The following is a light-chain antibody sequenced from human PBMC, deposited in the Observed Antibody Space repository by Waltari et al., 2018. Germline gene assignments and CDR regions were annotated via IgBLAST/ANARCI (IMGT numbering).Light chain of an antibody. CDR3: GSYTSSSTLV. J-gene: IGLJ1*01. CDR1: SSDVGGYDY. Sequence: QSITIFCTGTSSDVGGYDYVSWYQQHPGKAPKLRLYDVSSRPSGVSNRFSGSKSGNTASLTISGLQAEDEADYHCGSYTSSSTLVFGTGTKVTVL. V-gene: IGLV2-14*03. CDR2: DVS.